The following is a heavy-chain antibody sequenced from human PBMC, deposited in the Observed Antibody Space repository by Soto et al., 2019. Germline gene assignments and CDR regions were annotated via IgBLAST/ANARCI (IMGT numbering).Heavy chain of an antibody. CDR1: GFTFSNYA. J-gene: IGHJ4*02. CDR2: VSGRGGRT. Sequence: EVQLLESGGGLVQPGGSLRLSCADSGFTFSNYAMSWVRQAPGKGLEWVSTVSGRGGRTYYADSVKGRFTISRDNSKNSLYLQMNSLRAEDTALYYCAKDISVSYSAGDCYSLFDYWGQGTLVTVSS. D-gene: IGHD2-21*02. V-gene: IGHV3-23*01. CDR3: AKDISVSYSAGDCYSLFDY.